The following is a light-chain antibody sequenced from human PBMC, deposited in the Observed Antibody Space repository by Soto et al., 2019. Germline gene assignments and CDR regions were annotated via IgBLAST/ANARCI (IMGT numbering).Light chain of an antibody. Sequence: ETVSTQSPGTLTLSPGERATLSCRASQSVSSSYLAWYQQKPGQAPRLLIYGASSRATGIPDRFSGSGSGTDFTVTISRLEPEDFAVYYCQQYASSPPVTVATGT. J-gene: IGKJ3*01. CDR1: QSVSSSY. CDR2: GAS. V-gene: IGKV3-20*01. CDR3: QQYASSPPVT.